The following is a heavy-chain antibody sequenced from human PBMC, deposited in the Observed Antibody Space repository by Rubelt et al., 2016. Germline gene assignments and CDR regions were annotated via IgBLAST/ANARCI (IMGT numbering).Heavy chain of an antibody. CDR2: IYNSGTT. CDR1: GVSINSYY. Sequence: QVRLQESGPRLVKPSETLSLSCFVSGVSINSYYWNWIRQSPGKGLEWIGSIYNSGTTKYNPSLGSRVPMSLDWSKNQFSLKLSSVTAADTAVYYCAKHSYWYFDLWGRGTLVTVSS. J-gene: IGHJ2*01. CDR3: AKHSYWYFDL. V-gene: IGHV4-59*08.